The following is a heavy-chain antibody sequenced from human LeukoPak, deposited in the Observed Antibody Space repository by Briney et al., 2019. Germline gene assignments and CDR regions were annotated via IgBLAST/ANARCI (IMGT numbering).Heavy chain of an antibody. J-gene: IGHJ5*02. V-gene: IGHV4-59*11. CDR3: ARDTDRRSSPGSWFDP. D-gene: IGHD2-15*01. CDR2: IFYSGHT. CDR1: GGSITSHS. Sequence: PSETLSLTCTVSGGSITSHSWSWIRQPPGKVLEWIGYIFYSGHTNYNPSLRSRVTISVDTSKTQFSLRLTSVTAADTAVYYCARDTDRRSSPGSWFDPWGQGSPVTVSS.